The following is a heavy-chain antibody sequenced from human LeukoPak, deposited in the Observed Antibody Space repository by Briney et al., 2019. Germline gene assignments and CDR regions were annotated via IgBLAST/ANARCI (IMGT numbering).Heavy chain of an antibody. CDR1: GYIFTSYW. V-gene: IGHV5-51*01. Sequence: GESLKISCKGSGYIFTSYWIGWVRQMPGKGLEGMGIIYPGDSDTRYSPSFKGQVTISADTSISTAYLQWSSLKASDPAMYYCARRSYYDSSGSDAFDIWGQGTMVTVSS. CDR2: IYPGDSDT. D-gene: IGHD3-22*01. J-gene: IGHJ3*02. CDR3: ARRSYYDSSGSDAFDI.